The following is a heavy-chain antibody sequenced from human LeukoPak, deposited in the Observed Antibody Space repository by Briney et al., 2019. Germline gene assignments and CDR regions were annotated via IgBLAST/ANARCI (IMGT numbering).Heavy chain of an antibody. J-gene: IGHJ3*02. Sequence: ASVKVSCKASGYTFTSYDINWVRQATGQGLEWMGWMNPNSGNTGYAQKFQGRVTMTRNTSISTAYMELSSLRSEDTAVYYCARDEGDYYGSGSYYYGAAFDIWGQGTMVTVSS. D-gene: IGHD3-10*01. CDR1: GYTFTSYD. CDR2: MNPNSGNT. V-gene: IGHV1-8*01. CDR3: ARDEGDYYGSGSYYYGAAFDI.